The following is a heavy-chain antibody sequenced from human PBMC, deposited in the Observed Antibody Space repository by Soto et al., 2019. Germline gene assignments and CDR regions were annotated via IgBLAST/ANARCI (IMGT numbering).Heavy chain of an antibody. J-gene: IGHJ4*02. CDR2: ISSSSRYI. D-gene: IGHD3-10*01. CDR1: GFIFSDYA. CDR3: ARTALPRGVIKVDGDDY. Sequence: EVQLVESGGGLVKPGGSLRLSCAASGFIFSDYAMNWVRQAPGKGLEWVSSISSSSRYIYYADLVKGRFTISRDDAMDSLHLQMNSLTAEDTAVYYCARTALPRGVIKVDGDDYWGQRTLVTVSS. V-gene: IGHV3-21*01.